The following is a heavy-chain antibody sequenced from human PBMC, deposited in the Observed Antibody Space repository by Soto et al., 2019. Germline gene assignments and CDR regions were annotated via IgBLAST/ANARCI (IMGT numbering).Heavy chain of an antibody. CDR2: MSFDGGKK. CDR3: AKPLEIDYGDYHDLDY. D-gene: IGHD4-17*01. V-gene: IGHV3-30*18. Sequence: GGSLRLSCATSGFTFSSYAMHWVRQAPGKGLEWVAVMSFDGGKKYYADSVKGRFTNSRDNSKNTLYLQMNSLRAEDTAVYYCAKPLEIDYGDYHDLDYWGRGTLVTVSS. CDR1: GFTFSSYA. J-gene: IGHJ4*02.